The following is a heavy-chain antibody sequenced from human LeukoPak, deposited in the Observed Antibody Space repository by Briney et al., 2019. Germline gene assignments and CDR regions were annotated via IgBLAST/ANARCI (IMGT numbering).Heavy chain of an antibody. CDR1: GYTFTSYG. D-gene: IGHD5-24*01. CDR2: ISAYNGHT. V-gene: IGHV1-18*01. Sequence: ASVKVSCKASGYTFTSYGISWVRQAPGQGLEWMGWISAYNGHTNYAQKLQGRVTMTTDTSTSTAYMELRSLRSDDTAVYYCARDNSLRDTAWWFDPWGQGTLVTVSS. CDR3: ARDNSLRDTAWWFDP. J-gene: IGHJ5*02.